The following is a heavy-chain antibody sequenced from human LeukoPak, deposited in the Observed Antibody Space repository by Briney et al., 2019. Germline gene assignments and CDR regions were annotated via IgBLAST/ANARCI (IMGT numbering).Heavy chain of an antibody. V-gene: IGHV3-11*05. CDR1: GVTFRDYY. J-gene: IGHJ3*01. CDR3: ARGSNWPDAFDL. D-gene: IGHD1-1*01. CDR2: ISTCCSYI. Sequence: GGSLRLSCAASGVTFRDYYMSWIRQAPGKGLECVSYISTCCSYISYADSVKGRFTISRDNAKNSLYLQTNSLRAEDTAVYYCARGSNWPDAFDLWGQGTMVTVSS.